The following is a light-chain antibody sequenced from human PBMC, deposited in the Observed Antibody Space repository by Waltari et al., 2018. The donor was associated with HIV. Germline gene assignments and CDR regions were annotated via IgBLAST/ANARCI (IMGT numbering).Light chain of an antibody. J-gene: IGKJ1*01. CDR1: QGIRTD. V-gene: IGKV1-17*01. Sequence: DVQVTQSPYSLSASVGDTVTITCRASQGIRTDVGWFQQKPGKAPKRLIYDASNLQTGVPSRFSGSGYGRDFTLTIRSLQPEDFANYYCLQYNSYPWTFGQGTKVEIK. CDR2: DAS. CDR3: LQYNSYPWT.